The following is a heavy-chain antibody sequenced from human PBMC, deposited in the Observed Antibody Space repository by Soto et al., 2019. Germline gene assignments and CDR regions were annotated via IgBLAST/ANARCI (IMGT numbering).Heavy chain of an antibody. V-gene: IGHV1-69*05. CDR2: IIPIFGTT. CDR1: GGTFGSDA. J-gene: IGHJ5*02. D-gene: IGHD3-22*01. Sequence: SVKVSCKASGGTFGSDAITWVRQAPGQGLEWVGRIIPIFGTTNYAQNLQGRVTISTDKSTLTSYMELHSLTSDDTALYYCARDRTDSGYYTNWLDPWGQGTQVTVSS. CDR3: ARDRTDSGYYTNWLDP.